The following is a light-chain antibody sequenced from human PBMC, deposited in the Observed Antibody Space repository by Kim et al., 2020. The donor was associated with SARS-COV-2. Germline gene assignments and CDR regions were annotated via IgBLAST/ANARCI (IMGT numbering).Light chain of an antibody. Sequence: ALRQTVRITCQEGSLGSYYASWYQQKPGLAPVLVIYGKKIRLSGIPDRFSGSSSGNTASLTITVAQAEDEADYYWISRDSSGNHLVFGGGTQLTVL. CDR3: ISRDSSGNHLV. V-gene: IGLV3-19*01. CDR1: SLGSYY. CDR2: GKK. J-gene: IGLJ3*02.